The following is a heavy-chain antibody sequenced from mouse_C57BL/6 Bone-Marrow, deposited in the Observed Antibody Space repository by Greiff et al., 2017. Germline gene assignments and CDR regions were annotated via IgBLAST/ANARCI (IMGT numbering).Heavy chain of an antibody. CDR1: GYTFPSYW. CDR2: IDPSDSYT. CDR3: ARRRPYIDY. V-gene: IGHV1-69*01. Sequence: QVQLQQPGAELVMPGASVKLSCKASGYTFPSYWMHWVKQRPGQGLEWIGEIDPSDSYTNYNQKFKGKSTLTVDKSSRTAYMQLSSRTSEDSAVYYCARRRPYIDYWGQGTTLTVTA. J-gene: IGHJ2*01.